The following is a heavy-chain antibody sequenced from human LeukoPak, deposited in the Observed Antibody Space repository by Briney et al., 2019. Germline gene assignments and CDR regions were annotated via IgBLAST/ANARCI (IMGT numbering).Heavy chain of an antibody. CDR3: ARGEGSGWSFIYDY. V-gene: IGHV3-66*01. CDR1: GFTVGSNY. J-gene: IGHJ4*02. D-gene: IGHD6-19*01. Sequence: GGSLRLSGAASGFTVGSNYMAWVGRAPGRGRDGFSVIYSGGSTYYADSVKGRFTISRDNSKNTLYLQMNSLRAEDTAVYYCARGEGSGWSFIYDYWGQGTLVTVSS. CDR2: IYSGGST.